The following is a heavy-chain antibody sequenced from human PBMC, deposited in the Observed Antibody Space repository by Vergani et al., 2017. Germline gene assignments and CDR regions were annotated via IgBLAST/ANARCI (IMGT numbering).Heavy chain of an antibody. CDR1: GGSFTSYH. J-gene: IGHJ6*03. D-gene: IGHD4-11*01. CDR3: ARVNTETNGHLYYDYYMEV. CDR2: IDHTGRR. Sequence: QVQLQQWGGGLLKPSETLSLTCVVNGGSFTSYHWTWIRQSPGEGLEWVGDIDHTGRRDYNPSLKSRLTISLDKSRNQFSLTLNSVLATDTAIYFCARVNTETNGHLYYDYYMEVWVQGTVVTVS. V-gene: IGHV4-34*01.